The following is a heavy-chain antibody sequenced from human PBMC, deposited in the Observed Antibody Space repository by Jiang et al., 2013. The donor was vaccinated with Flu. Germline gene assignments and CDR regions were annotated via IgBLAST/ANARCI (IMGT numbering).Heavy chain of an antibody. CDR3: ATPDKLGELSFHTVYYYYYGMDV. CDR1: GGTFSSHA. J-gene: IGHJ6*02. CDR2: IIPILGIA. Sequence: SSVKVSCKASGGTFSSHAISWVRQAPGQGLEWMGGIIPILGIANYAQKFQGRVTITADKSTSTAYMELSSLRSEDTAVYYCATPDKLGELSFHTVYYYYYGMDVWGQGTTVTVSS. D-gene: IGHD3-16*02. V-gene: IGHV1-69*04.